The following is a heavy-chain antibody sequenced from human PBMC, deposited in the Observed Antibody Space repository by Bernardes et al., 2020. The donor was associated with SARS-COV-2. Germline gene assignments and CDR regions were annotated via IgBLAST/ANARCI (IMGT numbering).Heavy chain of an antibody. CDR3: SKNAKYSSSSMEV. V-gene: IGHV3-23*01. CDR2: ISAIGGST. D-gene: IGHD6-6*01. J-gene: IGHJ6*02. Sequence: GGSLRLSCVASGFTFSKNAMTWVRQVPGKGLEWVSAISAIGGSTYYAESVKGRFTSSRDNSRNTLYLEMNSLRAEDTAVYYCSKNAKYSSSSMEVWGQGTTVTVS. CDR1: GFTFSKNA.